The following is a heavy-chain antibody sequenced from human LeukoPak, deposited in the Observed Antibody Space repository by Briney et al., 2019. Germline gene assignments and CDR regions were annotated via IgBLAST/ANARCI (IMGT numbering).Heavy chain of an antibody. CDR1: GFTFSSYE. V-gene: IGHV3-48*03. D-gene: IGHD2-2*01. J-gene: IGHJ6*02. CDR3: ARGSSSTNGFYGMDV. CDR2: IIRSGSAI. Sequence: PGGSLRLSCAASGFTFSSYEMNWLRQAPGKGLEWVSYIIRSGSAIYYADSVKGGFTISRDNAKNSLYLQMNSLRAEDTAVYYCARGSSSTNGFYGMDVWGQGTTVTVSS.